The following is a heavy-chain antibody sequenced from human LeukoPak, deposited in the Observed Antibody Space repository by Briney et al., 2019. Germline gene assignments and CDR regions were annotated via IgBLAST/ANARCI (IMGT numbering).Heavy chain of an antibody. CDR1: GFTFSSYS. D-gene: IGHD3-22*01. Sequence: GGSLRLSCAASGFTFSSYSMNWVRQAPGKGLEWVSSISSSSSYIYYADSVKGQFTISRDNAKNSLYLQMNSLRAEDTAVYYCARGSATYYYDSSGYSYWGQGTLVTVSS. CDR3: ARGSATYYYDSSGYSY. V-gene: IGHV3-21*01. J-gene: IGHJ4*02. CDR2: ISSSSSYI.